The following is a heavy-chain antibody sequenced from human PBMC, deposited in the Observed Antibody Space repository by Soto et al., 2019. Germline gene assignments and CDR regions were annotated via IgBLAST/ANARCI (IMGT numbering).Heavy chain of an antibody. Sequence: QVHLVQSGAEVKKPGASVKVSCKASGYTFTSYDINWLRQVAGQGLEWMGWMNPNSGDTAYAQEFQGRVTMSRNTSISIAYMELSSLRPADTAVYYCARGLKMLRVFGLKTYYYYYMDVWGKGTTVTLSS. CDR3: ARGLKMLRVFGLKTYYYYYMDV. V-gene: IGHV1-8*01. CDR2: MNPNSGDT. D-gene: IGHD3-10*01. J-gene: IGHJ6*03. CDR1: GYTFTSYD.